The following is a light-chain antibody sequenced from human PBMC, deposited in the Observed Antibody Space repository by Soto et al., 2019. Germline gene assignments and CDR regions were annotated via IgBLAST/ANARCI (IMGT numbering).Light chain of an antibody. CDR1: QSIRTY. CDR2: TAS. CDR3: QQTYSTLDS. J-gene: IGKJ2*03. V-gene: IGKV1-39*01. Sequence: DIPVTQSPSSLSASVGDRVTITCRASQSIRTYLNCYQHRPGKPPKLLMHTASTLQTGVPSRFSGGGSGTDFTLTISSLQPEDFATYYCQQTYSTLDSFGQGTKLEIK.